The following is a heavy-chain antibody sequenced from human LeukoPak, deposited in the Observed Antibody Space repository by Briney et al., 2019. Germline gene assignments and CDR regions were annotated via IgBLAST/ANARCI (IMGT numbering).Heavy chain of an antibody. D-gene: IGHD3-16*01. CDR2: IKQDRSEK. Sequence: GGSLRLSCAASGFTFSNYWMSWVRQAPGKGLEWVANIKQDRSEKYYVDSVKGRFTISRDNAKNSLYLQMNSLRAEDTAVYYCARHTRLLRPRIDYWGQGTLVTVSS. CDR3: ARHTRLLRPRIDY. V-gene: IGHV3-7*01. CDR1: GFTFSNYW. J-gene: IGHJ4*02.